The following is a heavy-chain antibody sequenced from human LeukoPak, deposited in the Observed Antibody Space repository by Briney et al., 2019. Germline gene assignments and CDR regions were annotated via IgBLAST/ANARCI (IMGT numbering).Heavy chain of an antibody. J-gene: IGHJ5*02. Sequence: PSETLSLTCTVSGGSISSSSYYWGWIRQPPGKGLEWIGSLYYSGSTYYNPSLKSRVTISVVTSKNQFSLKLSSVTAADTAMYYCARHSFPGTSTPNNWFDPWGQGTLVTVSS. D-gene: IGHD2-15*01. CDR2: LYYSGST. CDR1: GGSISSSSYY. V-gene: IGHV4-39*01. CDR3: ARHSFPGTSTPNNWFDP.